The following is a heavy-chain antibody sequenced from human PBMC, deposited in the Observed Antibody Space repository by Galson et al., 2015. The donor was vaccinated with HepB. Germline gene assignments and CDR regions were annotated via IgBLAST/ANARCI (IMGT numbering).Heavy chain of an antibody. J-gene: IGHJ4*02. CDR2: IYYSGST. CDR3: ARDHPRPEGYFDY. Sequence: ETLFLTCTVSGGSISSSSYYWGWIRLPPGKGLEWIGSIYYSGSTYYDPSLKSRVTISVDTSKNQFSLKLNSVTAADTAVYYCARDHPRPEGYFDYWGQGTLVTVSS. V-gene: IGHV4-39*07. CDR1: GGSISSSSYY.